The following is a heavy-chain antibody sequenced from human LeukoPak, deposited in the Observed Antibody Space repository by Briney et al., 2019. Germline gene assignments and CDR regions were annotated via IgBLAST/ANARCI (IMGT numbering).Heavy chain of an antibody. J-gene: IGHJ3*02. CDR2: ISSSSIYI. Sequence: GGSLRLSCAASGFTLSSYSMNWVRQAPGKGLEWVSSISSSSIYIYYADSVKGRFTISRDNAKNSLYLQMNSLRAEDTAMYYCAKIRPPAYDIWGQGTMVTVSS. CDR1: GFTLSSYS. D-gene: IGHD3-3*02. V-gene: IGHV3-21*06. CDR3: AKIRPPAYDI.